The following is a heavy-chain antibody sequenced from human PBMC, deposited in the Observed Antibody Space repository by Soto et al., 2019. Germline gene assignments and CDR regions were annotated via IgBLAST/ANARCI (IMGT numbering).Heavy chain of an antibody. D-gene: IGHD3-22*01. CDR3: AREKIRITMMDGMDV. CDR2: INHSGST. Sequence: PSETLSLTCAVYGGSFSGYYWSWIRQPPGKGLEWIGEINHSGSTNYNPSLKSRVTISVDTSKNQFSLKLSSVTAADTAVYYCAREKIRITMMDGMDVWGQGTTVTVSS. CDR1: GGSFSGYY. J-gene: IGHJ6*02. V-gene: IGHV4-34*01.